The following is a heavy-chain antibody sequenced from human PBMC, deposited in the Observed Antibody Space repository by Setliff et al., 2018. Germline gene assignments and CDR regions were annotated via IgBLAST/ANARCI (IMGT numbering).Heavy chain of an antibody. V-gene: IGHV4-34*01. D-gene: IGHD6-6*01. CDR3: ARTPYSSSSGGFDS. J-gene: IGHJ4*02. Sequence: SETLSLTCAVYGGSFSGYYWSWIRQPPGKGLEWIGEINHSGSTNYNPSLKSRVTISVDTSKNQFSLKLSSVTAADTAVYYCARTPYSSSSGGFDSWGQGTLVTVS. CDR1: GGSFSGYY. CDR2: INHSGST.